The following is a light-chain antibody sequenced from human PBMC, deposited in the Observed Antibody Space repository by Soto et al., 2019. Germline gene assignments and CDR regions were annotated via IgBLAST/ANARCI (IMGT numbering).Light chain of an antibody. Sequence: QLVLTQSPSASASLGASVKLTCTLSSGHNSYAIAWHQQQPEKGPRYLMKLNSDGSHTKGDGNPDRFSGSSSGAERYLTISSLQSEDEADYYCQTWGTGIRVFGGGTKLTVL. J-gene: IGLJ3*02. CDR1: SGHNSYA. CDR3: QTWGTGIRV. CDR2: LNSDGSH. V-gene: IGLV4-69*01.